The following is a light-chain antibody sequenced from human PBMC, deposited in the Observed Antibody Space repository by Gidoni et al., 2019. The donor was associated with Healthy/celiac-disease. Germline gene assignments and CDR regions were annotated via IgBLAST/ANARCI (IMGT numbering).Light chain of an antibody. V-gene: IGKV1-5*03. Sequence: DIQMTQSPSTLSASVEDRVTITCRASQSISSWLAWYQQKPGKAPKLLIYKASSLESGVPSRFSGSGSGTESTLTISSLQPDDFATYYCQQYNSYSRMYTFGQGTKLEIK. CDR3: QQYNSYSRMYT. CDR2: KAS. J-gene: IGKJ2*01. CDR1: QSISSW.